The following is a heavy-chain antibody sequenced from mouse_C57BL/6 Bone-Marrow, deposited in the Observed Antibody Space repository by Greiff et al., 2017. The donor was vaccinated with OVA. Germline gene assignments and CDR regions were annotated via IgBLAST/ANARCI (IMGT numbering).Heavy chain of an antibody. V-gene: IGHV2-2*01. Sequence: VQLVESGPGLVQPSQSLSITCTVSGFSLTSYGVHWVRQSPGKGLEWLGVIWSGGSTDYNAAFISRLSISKDNSKSQVFFKMNSLQADDTAIYYCASLWFWFAYWGQGTLVTVSA. D-gene: IGHD2-2*01. CDR2: IWSGGST. CDR1: GFSLTSYG. J-gene: IGHJ3*01. CDR3: ASLWFWFAY.